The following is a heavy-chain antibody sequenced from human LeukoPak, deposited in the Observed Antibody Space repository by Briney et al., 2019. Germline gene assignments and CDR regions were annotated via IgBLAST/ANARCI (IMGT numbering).Heavy chain of an antibody. CDR2: ISYDGSNK. CDR1: GFTFSSYG. V-gene: IGHV3-30*18. J-gene: IGHJ3*02. D-gene: IGHD2-2*01. CDR3: AKGEDGCSSTSCLRPDAFDI. Sequence: GGSLRLSCAASGFTFSSYGMHWVRQAPGKGLEWVAVISYDGSNKYYADSVKGRFTISRDNSKNTLYLQMNSLRAEDTAVYYCAKGEDGCSSTSCLRPDAFDIWGQGTMVTVSS.